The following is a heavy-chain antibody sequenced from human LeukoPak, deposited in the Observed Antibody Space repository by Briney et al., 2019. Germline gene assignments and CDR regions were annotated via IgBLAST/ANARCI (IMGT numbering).Heavy chain of an antibody. V-gene: IGHV1-2*02. D-gene: IGHD6-6*01. J-gene: IGHJ4*02. CDR1: GYTFTGYY. Sequence: ASVKVSCKASGYTFTGYYMHWVRQAPGQGLEWMGWINPNSGGTNYAQKFQGRVTMTRDTSISTAYMELSRLRSDDTAVYYCARVKVAAPPDFDYWGQGTLVTVSS. CDR2: INPNSGGT. CDR3: ARVKVAAPPDFDY.